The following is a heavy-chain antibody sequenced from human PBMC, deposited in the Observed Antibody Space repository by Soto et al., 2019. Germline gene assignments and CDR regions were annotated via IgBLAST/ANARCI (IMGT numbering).Heavy chain of an antibody. J-gene: IGHJ6*02. Sequence: GGSLRLSCAASGFTFSSYDMHWVRQATGKGLEWVSAIGTAGDTYYPGSVKGRFTISRENAKNSLYLQMNSLRAGDTAVYYCARGYCTNGVCWGGYYGMDVWGQETTVTVSS. CDR3: ARGYCTNGVCWGGYYGMDV. V-gene: IGHV3-13*01. CDR1: GFTFSSYD. CDR2: IGTAGDT. D-gene: IGHD2-8*01.